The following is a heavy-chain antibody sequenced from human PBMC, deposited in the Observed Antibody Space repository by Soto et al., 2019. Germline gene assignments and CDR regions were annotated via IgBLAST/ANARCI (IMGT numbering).Heavy chain of an antibody. CDR1: GFTFSSYA. CDR3: VSIVGATHYYGMDV. V-gene: IGHV3-64D*08. J-gene: IGHJ6*02. D-gene: IGHD1-26*01. Sequence: GGSLRLSCSASGFTFSSYAMHWVRQAPGKGLGYVSAISSNGGSTCYADSVKGRFTISRDNSKNTLYLQMSSLRAEDTAVYYCVSIVGATHYYGMDVWGQGTTVTVSS. CDR2: ISSNGGST.